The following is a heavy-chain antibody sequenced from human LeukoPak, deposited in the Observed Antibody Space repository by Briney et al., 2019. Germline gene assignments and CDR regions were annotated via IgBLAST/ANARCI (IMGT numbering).Heavy chain of an antibody. Sequence: WVRQAPGKGLEWIGSIYYSGSTYYNPSLKSRVTISVDTSKNQFSLKLSSVTAADTAVYYCARGLPYGSSPNNYYYMDVWGKGTTVTISS. CDR2: IYYSGST. V-gene: IGHV4-39*07. D-gene: IGHD3-10*01. CDR3: ARGLPYGSSPNNYYYMDV. J-gene: IGHJ6*03.